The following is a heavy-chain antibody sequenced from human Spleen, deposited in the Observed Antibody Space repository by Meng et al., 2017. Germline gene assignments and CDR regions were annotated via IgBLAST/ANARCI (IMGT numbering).Heavy chain of an antibody. CDR2: IGTAGDT. CDR1: GFTFRSYD. J-gene: IGHJ4*02. D-gene: IGHD6-19*01. V-gene: IGHV3-13*04. Sequence: GESLKISCAASGFTFRSYDMHWVRQSTGKSLEWVSTIGTAGDTYYPGSVKGRFTISRENAKNSLYLQMNSLRAGDTAIYYCARGRYSSGWPYPLDYWGLGNRV. CDR3: ARGRYSSGWPYPLDY.